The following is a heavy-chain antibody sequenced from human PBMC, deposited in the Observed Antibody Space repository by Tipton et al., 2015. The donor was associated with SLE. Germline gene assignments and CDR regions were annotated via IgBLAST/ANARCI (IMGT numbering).Heavy chain of an antibody. CDR3: ARTRGGQAAFDI. CDR1: GYSISSGYY. D-gene: IGHD3-10*01. CDR2: IYYSGST. Sequence: TLSLTCAVSGYSISSGYYWGWIRQPPGKGLEWIGYIYYSGSTNYNPSLKSRVTISVDTSKNQFSLKLSSVTAADTAVYYCARTRGGQAAFDIWGQGTMVTVSS. V-gene: IGHV4-38-2*01. J-gene: IGHJ3*02.